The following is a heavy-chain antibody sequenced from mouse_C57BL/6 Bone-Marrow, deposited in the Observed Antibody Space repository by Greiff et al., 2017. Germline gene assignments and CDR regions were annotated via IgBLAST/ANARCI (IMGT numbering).Heavy chain of an antibody. CDR3: ARPYDSNYWYVDV. Sequence: VQLQQPGAELVKPGASVKMSCKASGYTFTSYWITWVKQRPGQGLEWIGGVYPGSGSTNYNEKFKSKATLTVDTSSRTAYMQLSSLTSEDSAVYYCARPYDSNYWYVDVWGTGTTVTVSS. CDR2: VYPGSGST. V-gene: IGHV1-55*01. J-gene: IGHJ1*03. D-gene: IGHD2-5*01. CDR1: GYTFTSYW.